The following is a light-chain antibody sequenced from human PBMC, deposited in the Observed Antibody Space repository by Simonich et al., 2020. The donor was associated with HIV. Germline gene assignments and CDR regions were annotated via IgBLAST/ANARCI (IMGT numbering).Light chain of an antibody. CDR3: QKYSRAPPLT. CDR1: QGISNY. V-gene: IGKV1-27*01. Sequence: DIQMTQSPSSLSASVGDGVTITCRASQGISNYLAWYQQKPGKVPKLLIYEAYTLQAGVPSRFSGSGSGTYFTLTISGLQPEDVATYYCQKYSRAPPLTFGGGTKVEIK. CDR2: EAY. J-gene: IGKJ4*01.